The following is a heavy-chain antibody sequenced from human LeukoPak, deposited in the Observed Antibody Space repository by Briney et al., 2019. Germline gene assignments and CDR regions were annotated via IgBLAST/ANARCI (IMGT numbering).Heavy chain of an antibody. Sequence: TGGSLRLSCAASGFTFSSNWLHWVRQAPGKGLVWVSRISSDGTTTNYADSVKGRFTISRDNAKNTVHLQMSSLRAGDTAVYYCAGDQEVATTDWGQGTLVTVSS. CDR3: AGDQEVATTD. J-gene: IGHJ4*02. D-gene: IGHD5-12*01. CDR1: GFTFSSNW. CDR2: ISSDGTTT. V-gene: IGHV3-74*01.